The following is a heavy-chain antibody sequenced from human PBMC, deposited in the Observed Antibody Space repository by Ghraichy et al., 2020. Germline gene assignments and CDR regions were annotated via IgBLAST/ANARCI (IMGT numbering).Heavy chain of an antibody. CDR3: AAFFDY. J-gene: IGHJ4*02. CDR1: GASIRGSTYY. Sequence: SETLSLTCTVSGASIRGSTYYWTWPRQPPGKGLEWIGSVYSGGSTHYHSSLKRRATISVDTSQNHFSLKLTSVTAADTAVYFCAAFFDYWGQGILVSVSS. CDR2: VYSGGST. V-gene: IGHV4-39*02.